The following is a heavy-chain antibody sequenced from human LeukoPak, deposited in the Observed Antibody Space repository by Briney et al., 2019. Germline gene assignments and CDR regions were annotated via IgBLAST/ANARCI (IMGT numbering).Heavy chain of an antibody. CDR1: GFAFSSCG. Sequence: GGSLRLSCAALGFAFSSCGMPGCRRAPGKGRKGVRVIWYDGSNKYCAESVKGRFTISRDNSKNTLYLQMNRLRAEDTAVYYCARDRRGPAASILDYWGQGTLVTVSS. D-gene: IGHD2-2*01. J-gene: IGHJ4*02. CDR3: ARDRRGPAASILDY. CDR2: IWYDGSNK. V-gene: IGHV3-33*01.